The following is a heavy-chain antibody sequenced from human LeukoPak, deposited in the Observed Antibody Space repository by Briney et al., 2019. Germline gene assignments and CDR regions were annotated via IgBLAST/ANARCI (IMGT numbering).Heavy chain of an antibody. J-gene: IGHJ3*01. V-gene: IGHV3-33*01. CDR1: GFTFSTYG. Sequence: GGSLRLSCAASGFTFSTYGMHWVRQAPGKGLEWVAVIWYDGSYKYCGDSVKGRFTISRDNSKNTLFLQMNSLRAEDTAVYYCARAVGPFDFWGQGTMVTVSS. CDR3: ARAVGPFDF. D-gene: IGHD4-23*01. CDR2: IWYDGSYK.